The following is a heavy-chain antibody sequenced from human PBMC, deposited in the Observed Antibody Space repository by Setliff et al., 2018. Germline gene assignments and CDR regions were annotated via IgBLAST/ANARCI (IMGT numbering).Heavy chain of an antibody. D-gene: IGHD3-10*01. CDR1: GGTFSHYY. CDR2: INHSGGT. CDR3: ARGFLRYDSGTYYTY. J-gene: IGHJ4*02. Sequence: PSETLSLTCAAYGGTFSHYYWTWIRQSPGKGLEWIGEINHSGGTNYNPSLKSRVTASIDTSKNHFSLKLSSVTAADTAVYYCARGFLRYDSGTYYTYWGQGTLVTVSS. V-gene: IGHV4-34*01.